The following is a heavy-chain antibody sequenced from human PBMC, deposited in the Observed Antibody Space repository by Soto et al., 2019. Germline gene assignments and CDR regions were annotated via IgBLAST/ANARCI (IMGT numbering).Heavy chain of an antibody. CDR2: IYYSGST. CDR1: GGSISSGGYY. D-gene: IGHD3-22*01. Sequence: PSETLSLTCTVSGGSISSGGYYWSWIRQHPGKGLEWIGYIYYSGSTYYNPSLKSRVTISVDTSKNQFSLKLSSVTAADTAVYYCARGGGSRYDSSGYYFHWGQGTLVTVSS. CDR3: ARGGGSRYDSSGYYFH. J-gene: IGHJ4*02. V-gene: IGHV4-31*03.